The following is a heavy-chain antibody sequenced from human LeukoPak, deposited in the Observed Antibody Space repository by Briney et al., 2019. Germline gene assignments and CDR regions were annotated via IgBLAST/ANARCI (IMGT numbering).Heavy chain of an antibody. CDR1: GYTFTSYD. D-gene: IGHD1-26*01. CDR2: VNPNSGNT. Sequence: ASVKVSCKASGYTFTSYDINWVRQATGQGLEWMGWVNPNSGNTGYAQKFQGRVTMTRNTSISTAYMELSSLRSEDTAVYYCARVFIVGATDAFDIWGQGTMVTVSS. V-gene: IGHV1-8*01. CDR3: ARVFIVGATDAFDI. J-gene: IGHJ3*02.